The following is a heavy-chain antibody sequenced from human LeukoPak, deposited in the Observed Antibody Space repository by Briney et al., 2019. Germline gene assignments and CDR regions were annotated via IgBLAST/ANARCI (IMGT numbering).Heavy chain of an antibody. CDR2: IDTAGDT. Sequence: GALRLSCAASGFTFSNYDMHWVRQATGKGLEWVSSIDTAGDTYYPGPVKGRFTISRENAKKSFYLQINSLRAGDTAVYYCARGSCSSSSCYERLNGLDVWGQGTPVTVSS. CDR1: GFTFSNYD. V-gene: IGHV3-13*01. CDR3: ARGSCSSSSCYERLNGLDV. J-gene: IGHJ6*02. D-gene: IGHD2-2*01.